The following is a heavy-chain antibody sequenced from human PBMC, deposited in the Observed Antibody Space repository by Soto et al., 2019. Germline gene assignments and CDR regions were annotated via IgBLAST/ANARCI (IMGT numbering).Heavy chain of an antibody. Sequence: QVQLVESGGGVVQPGRSLRLSCAASGFTFSSYGMHWVRQAPGKGLEWVAVIWYDGSNKYHADSVKGRFTISRDNSNNTLYLQMNSLRGEDTAVYYCAIEYNWNDLGAFDIWCQGTMVTVSS. CDR1: GFTFSSYG. CDR2: IWYDGSNK. D-gene: IGHD1-20*01. CDR3: AIEYNWNDLGAFDI. V-gene: IGHV3-33*01. J-gene: IGHJ3*02.